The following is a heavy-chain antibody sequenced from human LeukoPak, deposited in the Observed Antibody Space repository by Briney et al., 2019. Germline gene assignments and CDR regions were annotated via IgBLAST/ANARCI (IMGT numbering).Heavy chain of an antibody. CDR2: LKSKTDSGTP. Sequence: GGSLRLSCAASGFTFTNAWMSWVRQAPGKGLEWIGRLKSKTDSGTPDYAAPVKARFIISRDDSKSMLYLQMNSLKTEDTAVYYCTTDLYCSGGSCYTGIYWGQGTLVTVSS. D-gene: IGHD2-15*01. J-gene: IGHJ4*02. CDR1: GFTFTNAW. CDR3: TTDLYCSGGSCYTGIY. V-gene: IGHV3-15*01.